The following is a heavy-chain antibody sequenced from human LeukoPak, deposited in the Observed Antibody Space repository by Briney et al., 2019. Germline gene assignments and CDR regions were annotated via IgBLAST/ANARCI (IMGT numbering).Heavy chain of an antibody. CDR3: ARRTGTYYYDSSGYSPWRYYFDY. J-gene: IGHJ4*02. V-gene: IGHV4-34*01. Sequence: SSETLSLTCAVYGGSFSGYYWSWIRQPPGKGLEWIGEINHSGSTNYNPSLKSRVTISVSTSKNQFSLKLSSVTAADTAVFYCARRTGTYYYDSSGYSPWRYYFDYWGQGTLVTVSS. D-gene: IGHD3-22*01. CDR1: GGSFSGYY. CDR2: INHSGST.